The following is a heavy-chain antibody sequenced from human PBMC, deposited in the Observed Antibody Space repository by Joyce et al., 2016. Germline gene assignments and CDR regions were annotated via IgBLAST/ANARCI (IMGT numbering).Heavy chain of an antibody. Sequence: QVQLVESGGGVVQPGRSLRLSCVVSGFNLNNYGMHWVRQAPGKGREWVARIWYDGSNKNYANSVKGRFTISRDFSENKVYLQMNSLRAEDTAVYYCARDREPIAVAGHYGMDVWGQGTTVTVSS. CDR2: IWYDGSNK. CDR1: GFNLNNYG. CDR3: ARDREPIAVAGHYGMDV. J-gene: IGHJ6*02. V-gene: IGHV3-33*01. D-gene: IGHD6-19*01.